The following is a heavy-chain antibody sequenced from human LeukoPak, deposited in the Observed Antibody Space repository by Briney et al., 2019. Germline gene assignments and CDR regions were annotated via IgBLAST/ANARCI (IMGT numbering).Heavy chain of an antibody. CDR3: ARQVRGDLALPFDY. CDR2: IYPGDSDT. J-gene: IGHJ4*02. D-gene: IGHD2-21*01. V-gene: IGHV5-51*01. CDR1: GYSFTNNW. Sequence: GESLKISCKGSGYSFTNNWIGWVRQMPGKGLEWMGIIYPGDSDTRYSPSFQGQVTISADKSLSTAYLQWGSLKASDTAMYYCARQVRGDLALPFDYWGQGTLVTVSS.